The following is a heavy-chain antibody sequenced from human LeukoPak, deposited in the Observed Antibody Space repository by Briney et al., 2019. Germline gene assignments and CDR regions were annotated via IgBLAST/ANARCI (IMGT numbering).Heavy chain of an antibody. D-gene: IGHD3-3*01. J-gene: IGHJ4*02. CDR1: GYTFTSYG. CDR2: ISAYNGNT. CDR3: ARSGVTIFGVVIIPFDY. V-gene: IGHV1-18*01. Sequence: SVTVTCKASGYTFTSYGISWVRQAPGQGLEWMGWISAYNGNTNYAQKLTGRFTMTRDTSTSTAYMELRSLRSDDTAVYYCARSGVTIFGVVIIPFDYWGQGTLVTVSS.